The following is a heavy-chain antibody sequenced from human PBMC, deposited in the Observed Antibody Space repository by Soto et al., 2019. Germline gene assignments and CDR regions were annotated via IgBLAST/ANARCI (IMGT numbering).Heavy chain of an antibody. Sequence: SVKVSCKASGGTFSSYAISWVRQAPGQGLEWMGGIIPIFGTANYAQKFQGRVTITADESTSTAYMELSSLRSEDTAVYYCARGDATKIVVTTYYAMDVWGQGTTVTVS. CDR2: IIPIFGTA. CDR1: GGTFSSYA. J-gene: IGHJ6*02. D-gene: IGHD4-17*01. CDR3: ARGDATKIVVTTYYAMDV. V-gene: IGHV1-69*13.